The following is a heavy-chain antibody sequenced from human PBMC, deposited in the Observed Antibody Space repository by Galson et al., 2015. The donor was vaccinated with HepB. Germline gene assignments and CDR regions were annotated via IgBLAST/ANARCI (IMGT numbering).Heavy chain of an antibody. CDR3: ARDFWSGYYVFDP. CDR2: INAGNGNT. D-gene: IGHD3-3*01. V-gene: IGHV1-3*01. CDR1: GYTFTSYA. Sequence: SVKVSCKASGYTFTSYAMHWVRQAPGQRLEWMGWINAGNGNTKYSQKFQGRVTITRDTSASTAYMELSSLRSEDTAVYYCARDFWSGYYVFDPWGQGTLVTVSS. J-gene: IGHJ5*02.